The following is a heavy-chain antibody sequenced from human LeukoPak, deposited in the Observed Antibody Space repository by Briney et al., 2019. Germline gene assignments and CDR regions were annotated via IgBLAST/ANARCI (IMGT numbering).Heavy chain of an antibody. Sequence: SVKVSCKASGGTFTSYSITWVRQAPAQGVDWMGRIIAIFGIAKYAQKFQGRVTITTDESKSTTYMELSGLRSEDTAVYYCARGSPDSSGYLPLDYWGQGTLVTVSS. J-gene: IGHJ4*02. CDR1: GGTFTSYS. V-gene: IGHV1-69*05. CDR3: ARGSPDSSGYLPLDY. CDR2: IIAIFGIA. D-gene: IGHD3-22*01.